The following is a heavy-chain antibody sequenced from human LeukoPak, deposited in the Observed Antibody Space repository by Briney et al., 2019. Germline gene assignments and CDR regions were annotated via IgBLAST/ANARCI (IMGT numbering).Heavy chain of an antibody. CDR3: AKDRGDGYNWENYSGFDS. J-gene: IGHJ4*02. V-gene: IGHV3-30*18. CDR1: GFTFSSYG. Sequence: GRSLRLSCAASGFTFSSYGMQGVRQAPGKGLGWVAVISYDESNKWYAESVKGRFTTSRDNSQNTMSLQMNSLRVDDTVVYYCAKDRGDGYNWENYSGFDSWGQGTLVTVSS. CDR2: ISYDESNK. D-gene: IGHD5-24*01.